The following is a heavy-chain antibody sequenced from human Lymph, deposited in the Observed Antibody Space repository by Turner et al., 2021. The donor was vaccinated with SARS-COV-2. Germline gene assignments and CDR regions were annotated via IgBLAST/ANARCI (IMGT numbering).Heavy chain of an antibody. CDR2: IWDDGSNK. J-gene: IGHJ6*02. CDR3: ARALAEAGTDGVDV. CDR1: GFTFSSYG. V-gene: IGHV3-33*01. D-gene: IGHD6-13*01. Sequence: QVQLVESGGGVVQPGLSLRLSCSASGFTFSSYGMHWVRQAPGKGLEGVAVIWDDGSNKFYADSVKGRFTISRDNSKNTMYLQMNRLRAEDTAVYYCARALAEAGTDGVDVWGQGTTVTVSS.